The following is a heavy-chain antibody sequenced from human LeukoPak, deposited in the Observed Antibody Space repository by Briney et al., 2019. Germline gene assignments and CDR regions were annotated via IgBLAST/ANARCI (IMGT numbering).Heavy chain of an antibody. V-gene: IGHV3-30*04. CDR3: ARELGYYGSGSYLKPFDY. J-gene: IGHJ4*02. D-gene: IGHD3-10*01. CDR1: GFTFSSYA. CDR2: ISYDGSNK. Sequence: PGGSLRLSCAASGFTFSSYAMHWVRQAPGKGLEWVAVISYDGSNKYYADSVRGRFTISRDNSKNTLYLQMNSLRAEDTAVYYCARELGYYGSGSYLKPFDYWGQGTLVTVSS.